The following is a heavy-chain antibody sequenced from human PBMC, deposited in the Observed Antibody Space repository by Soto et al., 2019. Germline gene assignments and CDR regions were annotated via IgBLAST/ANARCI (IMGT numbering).Heavy chain of an antibody. CDR3: ARAGTTMVRGVISGWFDP. CDR2: IYYSGST. J-gene: IGHJ5*02. V-gene: IGHV4-59*01. D-gene: IGHD3-10*01. Sequence: SETLSLTCTVPGGSISSYYWSWIRQPPGKGLEWIGYIYYSGSTNYNPSLKSRVTISVDTSKNQFSLKLSSVTAADTAVYYCARAGTTMVRGVISGWFDPWGQGTLVT. CDR1: GGSISSYY.